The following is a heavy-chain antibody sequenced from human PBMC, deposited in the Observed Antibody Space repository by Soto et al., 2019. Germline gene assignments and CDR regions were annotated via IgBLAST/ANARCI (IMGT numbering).Heavy chain of an antibody. D-gene: IGHD4-17*01. J-gene: IGHJ4*02. CDR3: ARGGGYGDYFDY. CDR1: GGSISSYY. V-gene: IGHV4-59*01. CDR2: IYYSGST. Sequence: PSETLSLTCTVSGGSISSYYWSWIRQPPGKGLEWIGYIYYSGSTNYNPSLKSRVTISVDTSKNQFSLKLSSVTAADTAVYYCARGGGYGDYFDYWGQGTLVTVSS.